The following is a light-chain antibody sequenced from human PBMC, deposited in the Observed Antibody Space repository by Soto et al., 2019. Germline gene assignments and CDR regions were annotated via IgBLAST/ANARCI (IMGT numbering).Light chain of an antibody. CDR3: SSYTSTSTYV. Sequence: QSALTQPASVSGSPGQSITISCTGTSSDFGGYTYVSWYQQHPGKAPKLMIFDATSRPSGVSNRFSGPKSDNTASLTIAGLQAEDEADYYCSSYTSTSTYVFGTGTKVTVL. CDR2: DAT. J-gene: IGLJ1*01. CDR1: SSDFGGYTY. V-gene: IGLV2-14*03.